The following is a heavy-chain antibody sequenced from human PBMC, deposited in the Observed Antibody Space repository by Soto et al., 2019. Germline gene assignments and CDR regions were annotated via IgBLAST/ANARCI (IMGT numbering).Heavy chain of an antibody. D-gene: IGHD2-21*02. J-gene: IGHJ4*02. Sequence: ASVKVCCKAFGCTFTAYYIHWVRQAPGQGLEWMGWIHPNSGGSNYAQKFQGRITMTRDTSITTAYMELTRLTSDDTAVYYCARQLAYCGGDCYTEPIDYWGQGTLVTVSS. CDR3: ARQLAYCGGDCYTEPIDY. CDR1: GCTFTAYY. CDR2: IHPNSGGS. V-gene: IGHV1-2*02.